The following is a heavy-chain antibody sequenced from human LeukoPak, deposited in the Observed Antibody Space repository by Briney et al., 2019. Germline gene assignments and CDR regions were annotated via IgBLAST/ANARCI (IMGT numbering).Heavy chain of an antibody. CDR1: GYTFTGYY. J-gene: IGHJ4*02. V-gene: IGHV1-2*02. Sequence: ASVKVSCKASGYTFTGYYMHWVRQAPGQGLEWMGWINPNSGGTNYAQKFQGRVTMTRDTSISTAYMELSRLRSDDTAVYYCARAPLRGLLANDYWGQGTLVTVSP. D-gene: IGHD1-26*01. CDR2: INPNSGGT. CDR3: ARAPLRGLLANDY.